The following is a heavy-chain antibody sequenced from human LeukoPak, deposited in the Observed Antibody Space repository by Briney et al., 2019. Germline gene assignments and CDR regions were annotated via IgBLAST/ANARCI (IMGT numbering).Heavy chain of an antibody. CDR2: FDPEDGET. J-gene: IGHJ4*02. CDR1: GYTLTELS. D-gene: IGHD3-22*01. Sequence: ASVKASCKVSGYTLTELSMHWVRQAPGKGLEWMGGFDPEDGETIYAQKFQGRVTMTEDTSTDTAYMELSSLRSEDTAVYYCATDSYDSSGYPSYWGQGTLVTVSS. V-gene: IGHV1-24*01. CDR3: ATDSYDSSGYPSY.